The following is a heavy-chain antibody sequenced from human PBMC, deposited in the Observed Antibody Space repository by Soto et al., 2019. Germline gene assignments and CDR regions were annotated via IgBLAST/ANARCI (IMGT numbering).Heavy chain of an antibody. CDR1: GFTFSGSA. V-gene: IGHV3-73*01. D-gene: IGHD5-12*01. Sequence: EVQLVGSGGGLVQPGGSLKLSCAASGFTFSGSAMHWVRQASGKGLEWVGRIRSKANSYATAYAASVKGRFTISRDDSKNTAYLQMNSLKTEDTAVYYCSIVATIGGYWGQGTLVTVSS. CDR3: SIVATIGGY. CDR2: IRSKANSYAT. J-gene: IGHJ4*02.